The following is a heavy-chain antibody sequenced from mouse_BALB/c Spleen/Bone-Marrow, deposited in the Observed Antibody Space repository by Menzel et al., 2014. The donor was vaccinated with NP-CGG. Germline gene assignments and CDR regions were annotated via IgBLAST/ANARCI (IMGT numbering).Heavy chain of an antibody. CDR3: ARGGNWDDFDV. CDR1: GFTFSSFG. D-gene: IGHD4-1*01. J-gene: IGHJ1*01. Sequence: EVKLVDSGGGLVQPGGSRKLSCAASGFTFSSFGMHWVRQAPEKGLEWVAYISSGSTVIFYADTVKGRFTISRDNPKNTLFLQMTSLRSEDTAMYYCARGGNWDDFDVWGAGTTVTVSS. CDR2: ISSGSTVI. V-gene: IGHV5-17*02.